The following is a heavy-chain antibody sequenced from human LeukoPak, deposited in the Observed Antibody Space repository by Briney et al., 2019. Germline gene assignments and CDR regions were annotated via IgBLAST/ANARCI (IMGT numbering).Heavy chain of an antibody. CDR3: ANLDYVAYFDY. CDR1: GFTFSDYY. CDR2: ISGSGGST. V-gene: IGHV3-23*01. Sequence: GGSLRLSCAASGFTFSDYYMSWVRQAPGKGLEWVSAISGSGGSTYYADSVKGRFTISRDNSKNTLYLQMNSLRAEDTAVYYCANLDYVAYFDYWGQGTLVTVSS. J-gene: IGHJ4*02. D-gene: IGHD4-17*01.